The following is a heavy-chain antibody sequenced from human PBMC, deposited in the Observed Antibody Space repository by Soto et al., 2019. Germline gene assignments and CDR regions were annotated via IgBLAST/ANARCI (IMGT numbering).Heavy chain of an antibody. CDR3: AIDGGMHSGGIDY. CDR1: GGTFSSYS. J-gene: IGHJ4*02. V-gene: IGHV1-69*01. D-gene: IGHD1-26*01. CDR2: IIPIFGTA. Sequence: QVQLVQSGAEVKKPGSSVKVSCKASGGTFSSYSINWVRQAPGQGLEWMGEIIPIFGTANYAPKFQGRVTITAYESTSTAYMELSSLRSDDTAVYYCAIDGGMHSGGIDYWGQGTLVTVSS.